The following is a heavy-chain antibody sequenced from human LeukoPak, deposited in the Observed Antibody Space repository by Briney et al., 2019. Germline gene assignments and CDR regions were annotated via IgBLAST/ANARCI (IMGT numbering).Heavy chain of an antibody. CDR3: ARLAARPLSGYYYYYMDV. CDR2: INPNSGGT. D-gene: IGHD6-6*01. V-gene: IGHV1-2*02. J-gene: IGHJ6*03. Sequence: ASLKVSCKASGYTFTGYYMHCVRQAPGQGLEWMGWINPNSGGTNYAQKFQGRVTMTRDTSISTAYMELSRLRSDDTAVYYCARLAARPLSGYYYYYMDVWGKGTTVTVSS. CDR1: GYTFTGYY.